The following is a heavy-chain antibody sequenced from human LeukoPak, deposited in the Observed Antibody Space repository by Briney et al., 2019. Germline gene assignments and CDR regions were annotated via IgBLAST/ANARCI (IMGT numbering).Heavy chain of an antibody. D-gene: IGHD6-19*01. CDR2: ISTSGST. Sequence: PSETLSLTCTVSGGSISSYYWSWIRQPAGKGLEWIGIGRISTSGSTNYNPSLKSRVTMSVDTSKNQFSLKLSSVTAADTAVYYCARAVAGNWFDPWGQGTLVTVSS. J-gene: IGHJ5*02. CDR1: GGSISSYY. V-gene: IGHV4-4*07. CDR3: ARAVAGNWFDP.